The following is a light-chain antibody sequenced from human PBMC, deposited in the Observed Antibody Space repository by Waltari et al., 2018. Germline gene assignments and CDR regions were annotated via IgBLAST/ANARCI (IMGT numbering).Light chain of an antibody. CDR2: DVS. J-gene: IGLJ3*02. CDR3: SSYTSSSTWV. Sequence: QSALTQPASVSGSPGQSITISCTGTSSDVGGYNYVSWYQQHPGKAPKLMIYDVSNRPSGVSNRFSGSKAGKTASLTISGLQAEDEADYYCSSYTSSSTWVFGGGTKLTVL. V-gene: IGLV2-14*03. CDR1: SSDVGGYNY.